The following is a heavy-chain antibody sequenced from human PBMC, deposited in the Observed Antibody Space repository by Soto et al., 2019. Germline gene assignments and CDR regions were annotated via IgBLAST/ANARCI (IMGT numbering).Heavy chain of an antibody. CDR3: ASYEMLRGYYYYGLDV. V-gene: IGHV1-69*01. D-gene: IGHD3-10*01. J-gene: IGHJ6*02. Sequence: QVQLVQSGAEVKKPGSSVRVSCKASGGTFTNYGFSWVRQAPGHGLEWMGGFIPFFGTTNYAQNFQGRATLTAVESTTTAYMELSSLRSEDTAVYYCASYEMLRGYYYYGLDVWGQGTTVTVSS. CDR2: FIPFFGTT. CDR1: GGTFTNYG.